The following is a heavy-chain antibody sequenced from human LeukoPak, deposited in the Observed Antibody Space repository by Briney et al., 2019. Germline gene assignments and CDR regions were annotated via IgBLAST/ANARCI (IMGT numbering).Heavy chain of an antibody. CDR3: ARGGKGQWLVRRHYFDY. V-gene: IGHV4-59*11. D-gene: IGHD6-19*01. Sequence: SETLSLTCTVSGGSISSHYWSWIRQPPGKGLEWIGYIYYSGSTNYNPSLKSRVTISVDTSKNQFSLKLSSVTAADTAVYYCARGGKGQWLVRRHYFDYWGQGTLVTVSS. J-gene: IGHJ4*02. CDR2: IYYSGST. CDR1: GGSISSHY.